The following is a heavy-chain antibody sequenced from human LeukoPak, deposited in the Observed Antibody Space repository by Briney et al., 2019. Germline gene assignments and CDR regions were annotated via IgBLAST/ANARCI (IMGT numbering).Heavy chain of an antibody. J-gene: IGHJ1*01. D-gene: IGHD3-10*01. V-gene: IGHV4-59*01. Sequence: SETLSLTCTVSGGSISGYYWSWIRQPPGKGREWIGYIYYSGSTNYNPSLKRRVTILVDTSKKQFFLKLSSVTAADTAVYYCARDGWFGEPRWGQGTLVTVSS. CDR3: ARDGWFGEPR. CDR2: IYYSGST. CDR1: GGSISGYY.